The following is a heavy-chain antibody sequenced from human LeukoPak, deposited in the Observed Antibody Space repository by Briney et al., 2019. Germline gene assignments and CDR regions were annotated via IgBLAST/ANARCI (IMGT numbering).Heavy chain of an antibody. CDR3: ARRNYYDSSGYLIDY. CDR2: IWYDGSNK. V-gene: IGHV3-33*01. J-gene: IGHJ4*02. D-gene: IGHD3-22*01. Sequence: GGSLRLSCAASGFTFSSYGMHWVRQAPGKGLERVAVIWYDGSNKYYADSVKGRFTISRDNSKNTLYLQMNSLRAEDTAVYYCARRNYYDSSGYLIDYWGQGTLVTVSS. CDR1: GFTFSSYG.